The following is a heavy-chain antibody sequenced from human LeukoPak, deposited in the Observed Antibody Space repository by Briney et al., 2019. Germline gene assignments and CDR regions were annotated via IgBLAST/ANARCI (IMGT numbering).Heavy chain of an antibody. CDR2: IYYSGST. D-gene: IGHD3-10*01. J-gene: IGHJ4*02. CDR1: GGSISSGGYY. Sequence: SQTLSLTCTVSGGSISSGGYYWSWIRQHPGKGLEWMGYIYYSGSTYYNPSLKSRVTISVDTSKNQFSLKLSSVTAADTAVYYCARVVGSGSYYRFDYWGQGTLVTVSS. CDR3: ARVVGSGSYYRFDY. V-gene: IGHV4-31*03.